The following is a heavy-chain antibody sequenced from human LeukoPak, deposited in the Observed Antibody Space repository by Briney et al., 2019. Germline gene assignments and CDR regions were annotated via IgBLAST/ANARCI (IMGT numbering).Heavy chain of an antibody. D-gene: IGHD3-10*01. CDR2: MNPNSGNT. CDR3: ARHVGRRITMVRGVLWHNDY. V-gene: IGHV1-8*01. J-gene: IGHJ4*02. Sequence: ASVKVSCKASGYTFTSYDINWVRQATGQGLEWMGWMNPNSGNTGYAQKFQGRVTTTRNTSISTAYMELSSLRSEDTAVYYCARHVGRRITMVRGVLWHNDYWGQGTLVTVSS. CDR1: GYTFTSYD.